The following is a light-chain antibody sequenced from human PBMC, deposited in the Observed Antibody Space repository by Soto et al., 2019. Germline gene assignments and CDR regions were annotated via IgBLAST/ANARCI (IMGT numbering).Light chain of an antibody. V-gene: IGKV3-15*01. J-gene: IGKJ5*01. Sequence: EIVMTQSPATLSLSPWEISTLSCMASQSVSSNLAWYQQKPGQAPRLLIYGASTRATGIPARFSGSGSGTEFTLTISSLQSEDFAVYYCQQYNNWPITFGQGTRLEIK. CDR2: GAS. CDR1: QSVSSN. CDR3: QQYNNWPIT.